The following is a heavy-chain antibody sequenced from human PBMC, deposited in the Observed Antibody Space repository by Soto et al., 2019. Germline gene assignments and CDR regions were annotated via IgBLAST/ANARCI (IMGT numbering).Heavy chain of an antibody. CDR2: ISGSGRST. CDR1: GFTFGSYA. CDR3: AKSYCGGDCLFDY. Sequence: EVQLLESGGDLVQPGGSLRLSCAASGFTFGSYAISWVRQPPGKGLEWVSVISGSGRSTYYADSVKGRFTISRDNSKNTLYLQMTSLRVEETAVYYCAKSYCGGDCLFDYWGQGALVTVSS. J-gene: IGHJ4*02. D-gene: IGHD2-21*02. V-gene: IGHV3-23*01.